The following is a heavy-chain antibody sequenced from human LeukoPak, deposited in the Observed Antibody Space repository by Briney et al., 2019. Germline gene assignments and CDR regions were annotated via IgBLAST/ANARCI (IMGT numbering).Heavy chain of an antibody. V-gene: IGHV4-59*01. CDR1: GGSISSYY. CDR3: ATDIIVVVPGGYYYYGMDV. D-gene: IGHD2-2*01. CDR2: IYYSGST. J-gene: IGHJ6*02. Sequence: PSETLSLTCTVSGGSISSYYWSWIRQPPGKGLEWIGYIYYSGSTNYNPPLNSRVTISVDTSKNQFSLKLSFVTAADTAVYYCATDIIVVVPGGYYYYGMDVWGQGTTVTVSS.